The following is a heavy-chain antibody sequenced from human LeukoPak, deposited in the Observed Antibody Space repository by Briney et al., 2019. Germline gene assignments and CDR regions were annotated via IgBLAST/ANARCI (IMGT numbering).Heavy chain of an antibody. J-gene: IGHJ5*02. Sequence: ASVKVSRKASGYTLSSYGISWVRQAPGQGLEWMGWISGYSGNTKYAQKLQGRVTMTTDASTSTAYMELRSLRSDDTAVYYCARVKSTVLEVVPATAFDPWGQGTLVTVSS. D-gene: IGHD2-2*01. V-gene: IGHV1-18*01. CDR3: ARVKSTVLEVVPATAFDP. CDR2: ISGYSGNT. CDR1: GYTLSSYG.